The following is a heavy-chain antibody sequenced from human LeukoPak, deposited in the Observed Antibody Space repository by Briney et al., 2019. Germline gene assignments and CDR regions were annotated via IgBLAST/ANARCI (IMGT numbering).Heavy chain of an antibody. Sequence: GGSLRLSCAASGFTFSSYWMSWVRQAPGKGLEWVANIKQDASEKYYVDSVKGRFTISRDNANKSLYLQMNSLRAEDTAVYYCASWSPDDLWSSYHDYWGQGTLVTVSS. CDR2: IKQDASEK. D-gene: IGHD3-3*01. CDR1: GFTFSSYW. V-gene: IGHV3-7*01. J-gene: IGHJ4*02. CDR3: ASWSPDDLWSSYHDY.